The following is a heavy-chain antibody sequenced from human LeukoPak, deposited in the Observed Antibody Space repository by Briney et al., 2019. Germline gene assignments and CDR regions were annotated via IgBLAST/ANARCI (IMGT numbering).Heavy chain of an antibody. Sequence: SVKVSCKASGGTFSSYTISWVRQAPGQGLEWMGRIIAILGIANYAQKFQGRVTITADKSTSTAYMELSSLRSEDTAVYYCARTYYYGSGSYRGAEYFQHWGQGTLVTVSS. CDR3: ARTYYYGSGSYRGAEYFQH. V-gene: IGHV1-69*02. CDR2: IIAILGIA. D-gene: IGHD3-10*01. CDR1: GGTFSSYT. J-gene: IGHJ1*01.